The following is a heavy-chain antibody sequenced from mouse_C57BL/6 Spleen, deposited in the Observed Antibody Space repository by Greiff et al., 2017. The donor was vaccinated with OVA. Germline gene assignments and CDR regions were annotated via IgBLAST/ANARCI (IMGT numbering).Heavy chain of an antibody. D-gene: IGHD2-2*01. V-gene: IGHV1-80*01. CDR1: GYAFSSYW. CDR2: IYPGDGDT. CDR3: ARWIGYDSDWYFDV. J-gene: IGHJ1*03. Sequence: VQLQQSGAELVKPGASVKISCKASGYAFSSYWMNWVKQRPGKGLEWIGQIYPGDGDTNYNGKFKGKATLTADKSSSTAYMQLSSLTSEDSAVYFCARWIGYDSDWYFDVWGTGTTVTVSS.